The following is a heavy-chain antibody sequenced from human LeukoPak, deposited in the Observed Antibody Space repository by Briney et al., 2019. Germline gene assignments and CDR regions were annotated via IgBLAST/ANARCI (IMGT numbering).Heavy chain of an antibody. Sequence: PGESLRLSCAASGFTFSTYNMNWVRQAPGKGLEWVPSITSSSSYIYYADSVKGRFTISRDNAKSSLYLQMNSLRDEDTAVYYCARDPYSGSYGDYYYYYMDVWGKGTTVTISS. CDR3: ARDPYSGSYGDYYYYYMDV. CDR1: GFTFSTYN. CDR2: ITSSSSYI. D-gene: IGHD1-26*01. J-gene: IGHJ6*03. V-gene: IGHV3-21*01.